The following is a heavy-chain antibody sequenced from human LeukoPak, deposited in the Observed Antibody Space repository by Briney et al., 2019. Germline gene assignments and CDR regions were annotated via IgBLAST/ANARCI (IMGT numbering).Heavy chain of an antibody. Sequence: GGSLRLSCAASGFTFSSYGMHWVRQAPGKGLEWVAVISYDGSNKYYADSVKGRFTISRDNSKNTLYLQMNSLRAEDTAVYYCARERTAIYFDYWGQGTLVTVSS. J-gene: IGHJ4*02. V-gene: IGHV3-30*03. CDR1: GFTFSSYG. CDR3: ARERTAIYFDY. D-gene: IGHD5-18*01. CDR2: ISYDGSNK.